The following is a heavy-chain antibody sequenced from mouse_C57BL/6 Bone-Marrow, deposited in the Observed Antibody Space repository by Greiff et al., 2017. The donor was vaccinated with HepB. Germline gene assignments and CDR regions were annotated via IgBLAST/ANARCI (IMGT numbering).Heavy chain of an antibody. CDR3: ARGRRGNYAMDY. J-gene: IGHJ4*01. CDR1: GFTFSSYA. Sequence: EVKLVESGGGLVKPGGSMKLSCAASGFTFSSYAMSWVRQTPEKRLEWVATISDGGSYTYYPDNVKGRFTISRDNAKNNLYLQMSHLKSEDTAMYYCARGRRGNYAMDYWGQGTSVTVSS. V-gene: IGHV5-4*03. CDR2: ISDGGSYT.